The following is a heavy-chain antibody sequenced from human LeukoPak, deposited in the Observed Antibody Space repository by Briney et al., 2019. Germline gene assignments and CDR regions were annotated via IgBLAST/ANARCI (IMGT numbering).Heavy chain of an antibody. Sequence: GGSLKISCKGSGYSFTSYWIGWVRQMPGKGLEWMGIIYPGDSDTGYSPSFQGQVTISADKSISTAYLQWSSLKASDTAMYYCARRIAAAGTAGNWFDPWGQGTLVTVSS. CDR1: GYSFTSYW. CDR2: IYPGDSDT. D-gene: IGHD6-13*01. V-gene: IGHV5-51*01. CDR3: ARRIAAAGTAGNWFDP. J-gene: IGHJ5*02.